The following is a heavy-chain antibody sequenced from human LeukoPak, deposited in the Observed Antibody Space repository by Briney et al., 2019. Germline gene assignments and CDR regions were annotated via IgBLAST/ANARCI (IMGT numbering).Heavy chain of an antibody. D-gene: IGHD3-3*01. V-gene: IGHV3-74*01. CDR3: ARGATTQYYDFWSGYYKRDEYYYYGMDV. Sequence: GGSLRLSCAASGFTFSSYWMHWVRQAPGKGLVWVSRINSDGSSTSYADSVMGRFTISRDNAKNTLYLQMNSLRAEDTAVYYCARGATTQYYDFWSGYYKRDEYYYYGMDVWGQGTTVTVSS. J-gene: IGHJ6*02. CDR1: GFTFSSYW. CDR2: INSDGSST.